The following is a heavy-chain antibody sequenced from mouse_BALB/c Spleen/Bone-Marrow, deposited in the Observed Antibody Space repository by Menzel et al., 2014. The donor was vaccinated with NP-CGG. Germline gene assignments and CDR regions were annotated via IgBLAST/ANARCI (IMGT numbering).Heavy chain of an antibody. CDR3: ARGEGYDGWEFDG. CDR2: ISTYSGNT. J-gene: IGHJ1*01. Sequence: QVQLKESGPELVRPGVSVKLSCKGSGYTFPDYAMHWVKQSHAKSLDWIGVISTYSGNTNYNQKFKGKATMTVDKSSSTAYMELARLTAEDSDIYYCARGEGYDGWEFDGWGEGTTVTVSS. CDR1: GYTFPDYA. D-gene: IGHD2-2*01. V-gene: IGHV1-67*01.